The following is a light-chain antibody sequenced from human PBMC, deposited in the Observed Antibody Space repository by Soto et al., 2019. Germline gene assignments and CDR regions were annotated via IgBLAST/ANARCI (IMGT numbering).Light chain of an antibody. CDR3: QQYGSSGT. V-gene: IGKV3-20*01. CDR1: QSVGSN. J-gene: IGKJ1*01. Sequence: EFVLTQSPGTLSLSPGERATLSCRASQSVGSNVAWYPQKPGQAPRLLIYGASNRATGIPDRFSGSGSGTDFTLTISRLEPEDFAVYYCQQYGSSGTFGQGTKVDFK. CDR2: GAS.